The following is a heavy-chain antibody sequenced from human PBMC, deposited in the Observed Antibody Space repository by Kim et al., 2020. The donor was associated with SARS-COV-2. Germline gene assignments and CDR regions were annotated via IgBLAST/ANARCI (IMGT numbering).Heavy chain of an antibody. V-gene: IGHV3-30*18. Sequence: GGSLRLSCADSTMSFTTYGMHWVRQAPGRGLEWVGAISHDGNDIYYADSMKGRFTLSRDISTNTVYLQLDSLRPEDTAIYYCAKDTGNGAAGDFYGMDVWGQGTTVTVSS. CDR3: AKDTGNGAAGDFYGMDV. CDR1: TMSFTTYG. CDR2: ISHDGNDI. D-gene: IGHD1-1*01. J-gene: IGHJ6*02.